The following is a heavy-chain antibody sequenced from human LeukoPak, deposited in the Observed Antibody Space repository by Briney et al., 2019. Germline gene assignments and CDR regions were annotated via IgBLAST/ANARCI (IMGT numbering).Heavy chain of an antibody. CDR2: ISSSSSYI. Sequence: GGSLRLSCAASGFTFSSYSMNWVRQAPGKGLEWVSSISSSSSYIYYADSVKGRFTISRDNAKNSLYLQMNSLRAEDTAVYYCARAENVIWRGYYWKLDYWGQGTLVTVSS. V-gene: IGHV3-21*01. CDR3: ARAENVIWRGYYWKLDY. D-gene: IGHD3-3*01. CDR1: GFTFSSYS. J-gene: IGHJ4*02.